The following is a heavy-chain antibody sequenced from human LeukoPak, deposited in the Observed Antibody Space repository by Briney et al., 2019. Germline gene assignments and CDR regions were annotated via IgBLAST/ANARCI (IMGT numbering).Heavy chain of an antibody. V-gene: IGHV3-30-3*01. CDR3: AREAYNWNAPVDY. CDR2: ISYDGSNK. D-gene: IGHD1-20*01. CDR1: GFTFSSYA. J-gene: IGHJ4*02. Sequence: PGGSLRLSCAASGFTFSSYAMHWVRQAPGKGLEWVAVISYDGSNKYYADSVKGRFTISRDNAKNSLYLQMNSLRAEDTAVYYCAREAYNWNAPVDYWGQGTLVTVSS.